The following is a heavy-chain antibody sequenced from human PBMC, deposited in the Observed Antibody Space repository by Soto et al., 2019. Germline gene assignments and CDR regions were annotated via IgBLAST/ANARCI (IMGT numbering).Heavy chain of an antibody. CDR2: IIPVYGTP. Sequence: QVQLEQSGAEVKKPGSSLKVSCKATGGTFSNYAISWVRQAPGQGLEWMAGIIPVYGTPNYAQRFQDRVIIIADESTTTAYMEVHSLRSKYTAIYYCSIVTAYGMDVWGPGTTVIVSS. CDR1: GGTFSNYA. V-gene: IGHV1-69*01. D-gene: IGHD2-15*01. J-gene: IGHJ6*02. CDR3: SIVTAYGMDV.